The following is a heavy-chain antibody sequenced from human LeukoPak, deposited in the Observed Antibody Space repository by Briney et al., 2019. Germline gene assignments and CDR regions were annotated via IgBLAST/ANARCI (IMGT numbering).Heavy chain of an antibody. CDR3: ARDSRNPEYSDYGYFQH. D-gene: IGHD4-17*01. V-gene: IGHV3-30-3*01. J-gene: IGHJ1*01. CDR1: GFTFSSYV. Sequence: PGGSLRHSCAASGFTFSSYVRHWVRQAPGKGLEWVAVISYDGSNKYYADSVKGRFTISRDNSKNTLYLQMNSLRAEDTAVYYCARDSRNPEYSDYGYFQHWGRGTRVTVSS. CDR2: ISYDGSNK.